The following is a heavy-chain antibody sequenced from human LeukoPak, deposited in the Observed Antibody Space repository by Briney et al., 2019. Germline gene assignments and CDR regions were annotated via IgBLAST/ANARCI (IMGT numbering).Heavy chain of an antibody. Sequence: ASVEVSCKASGYPFTSYYMHWVRQAPGQGLEWMGIINPSDGSTNYAQKFQGRVTMTRDTSTSTVYMELSSLRSEDTAVYYCARATLSTLGDDYWGQGTLVTVSS. CDR1: GYPFTSYY. CDR2: INPSDGST. D-gene: IGHD4-11*01. V-gene: IGHV1-46*01. CDR3: ARATLSTLGDDY. J-gene: IGHJ4*02.